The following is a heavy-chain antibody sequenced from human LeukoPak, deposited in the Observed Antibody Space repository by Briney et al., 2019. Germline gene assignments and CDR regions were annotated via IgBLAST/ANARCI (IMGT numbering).Heavy chain of an antibody. J-gene: IGHJ4*02. CDR1: GFPFSSYS. V-gene: IGHV3-7*01. D-gene: IGHD6-13*01. Sequence: PGGSLRLSCAASGFPFSSYSMTWVRQAPGKGLEWVANIKPDGTTKFYVDSVKGRFTISRDNALNSLYLQMNSLRAEDTAVYYCARDKQLIFDYWGQGTLVTVSS. CDR2: IKPDGTTK. CDR3: ARDKQLIFDY.